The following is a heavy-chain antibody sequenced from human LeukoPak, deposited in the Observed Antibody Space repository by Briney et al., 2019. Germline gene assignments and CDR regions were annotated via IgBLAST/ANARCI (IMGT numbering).Heavy chain of an antibody. V-gene: IGHV3-21*01. Sequence: GGSLRLSCAASGFTFSTYSMNWVRQAPGKGLEWVSSITGSSSFIYYADSVKGRFTISRDNAMNSLHLQMNSLRAEDTAVYYCARNYDSSDYRYNWFDPWGQGTLVTVSS. D-gene: IGHD3-22*01. J-gene: IGHJ5*02. CDR2: ITGSSSFI. CDR3: ARNYDSSDYRYNWFDP. CDR1: GFTFSTYS.